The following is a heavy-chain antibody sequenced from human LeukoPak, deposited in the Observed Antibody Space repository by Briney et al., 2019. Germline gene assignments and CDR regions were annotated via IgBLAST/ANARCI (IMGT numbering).Heavy chain of an antibody. Sequence: PSETLSLTCTVSGGSISSGSYYWSWIRQPAGKGLEWIGRIYTSGSTNYNPSLKSRVTISVDTSKNQFSQKLSSVTAADTAVYYYARSMTTEGWFDPWGQGTLVTVSS. J-gene: IGHJ5*02. D-gene: IGHD4-11*01. CDR3: ARSMTTEGWFDP. CDR1: GGSISSGSYY. V-gene: IGHV4-61*02. CDR2: IYTSGST.